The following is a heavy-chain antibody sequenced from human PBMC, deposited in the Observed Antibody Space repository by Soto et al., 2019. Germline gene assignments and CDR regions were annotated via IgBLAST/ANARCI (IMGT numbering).Heavy chain of an antibody. J-gene: IGHJ4*02. CDR1: GGSFSDYY. V-gene: IGHV4-34*01. Sequence: PSETLSLTCAVDGGSFSDYYWSWIRQPPGEGLGWIGEINHIGGTNYNPSLKSRLTISLDTPKKQFSLKLRSVTAADTAVYYCAGSTRPLKDDFKLGHSSSSYKPHNYRRQGTLVTVSS. D-gene: IGHD6-6*01. CDR2: INHIGGT. CDR3: AGSTRPLKDDFKLGHSSSSYKPHNY.